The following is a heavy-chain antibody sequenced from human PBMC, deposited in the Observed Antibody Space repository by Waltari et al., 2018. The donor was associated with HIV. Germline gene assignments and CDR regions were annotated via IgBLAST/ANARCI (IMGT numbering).Heavy chain of an antibody. V-gene: IGHV1-2*02. CDR3: ARDRARTTDYYYYGMDV. J-gene: IGHJ6*02. CDR2: SNPKSGGT. CDR1: GYTFTGYY. D-gene: IGHD1-7*01. Sequence: QVQLVQSGAEVKKPGASVKVSCKASGYTFTGYYMHWVRQAPGQGLEWMGWSNPKSGGTNYAQKFQGRVTRTRDTSISTAYMELSRLRSDDTAVYYCARDRARTTDYYYYGMDVWGQGTTVTVSS.